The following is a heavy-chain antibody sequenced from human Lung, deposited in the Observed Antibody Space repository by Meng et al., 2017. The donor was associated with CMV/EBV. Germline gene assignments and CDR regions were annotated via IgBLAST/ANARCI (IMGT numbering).Heavy chain of an antibody. CDR1: GFMFSSYS. Sequence: GGSLRLXXVASGFMFSSYSLHWVRQAPGKGLEWVAVTSYDGSKKEYANSVKGRFTVSRDNSKNTLYLQMNTLRADDTAVYYCARADDANYGFWSGFPAFWGQGTRVTVSS. V-gene: IGHV3-30*04. D-gene: IGHD3-3*01. CDR3: ARADDANYGFWSGFPAF. J-gene: IGHJ4*01. CDR2: TSYDGSKK.